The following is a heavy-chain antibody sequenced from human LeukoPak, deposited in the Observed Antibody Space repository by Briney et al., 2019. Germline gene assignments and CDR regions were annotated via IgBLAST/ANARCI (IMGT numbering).Heavy chain of an antibody. D-gene: IGHD3-10*01. Sequence: GGSLRLSCAASGFTFDSYGMHWVRQAPGKGLEWVAFIRSDGNNKYYADSVKGRFTISRDNSKNTLYLQMNSLRAEDTAVYYCAKTLNTVRGVTTDYWGQGTLVTVSS. CDR2: IRSDGNNK. CDR1: GFTFDSYG. J-gene: IGHJ4*02. CDR3: AKTLNTVRGVTTDY. V-gene: IGHV3-30*02.